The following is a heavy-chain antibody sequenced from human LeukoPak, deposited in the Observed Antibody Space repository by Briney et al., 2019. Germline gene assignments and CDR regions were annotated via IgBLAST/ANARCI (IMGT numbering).Heavy chain of an antibody. CDR2: ISYDGSNK. D-gene: IGHD2-2*01. CDR1: GFTFSSYA. V-gene: IGHV3-30*01. J-gene: IGHJ4*02. CDR3: ARDRHLVVVPAAIDY. Sequence: PGRSLRLSCAASGFTFSSYAMHWVRQAPGKGLEWVAVISYDGSNKYYADSVKGRFTISRDNSKNTLYLQMNSLRAEDTAVYYRARDRHLVVVPAAIDYWGQGTLVTVSS.